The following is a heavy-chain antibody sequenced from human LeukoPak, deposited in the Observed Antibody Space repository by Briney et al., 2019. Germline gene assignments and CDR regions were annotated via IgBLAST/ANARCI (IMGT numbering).Heavy chain of an antibody. CDR1: GFTFSSYA. D-gene: IGHD6-6*01. CDR2: ISGSGGST. J-gene: IGHJ4*02. CDR3: AKSSSPFDY. Sequence: PGGPPRLSCAASGFTFSSYAMSWVRQAPGKGLEWVSAISGSGGSTYYADSVKGRFTISRDDSKNTLYLQMNSLRAEDTAVYYCAKSSSPFDYWGQGTLVTVSS. V-gene: IGHV3-23*01.